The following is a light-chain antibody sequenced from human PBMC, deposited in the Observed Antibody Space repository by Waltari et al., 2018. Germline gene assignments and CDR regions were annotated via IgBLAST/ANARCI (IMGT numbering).Light chain of an antibody. CDR1: QDISEY. J-gene: IGKJ5*01. CDR3: QQYGDLPVT. V-gene: IGKV1-33*01. Sequence: DIQLTQSPSPLSASVGDRVMISCQASQDISEYLNWYQQKPGKAPQVLIYDASHLESGVPSRFSGSGSGTEFSLTINSLQPEDSATYYCQQYGDLPVTFGQGTRLDIK. CDR2: DAS.